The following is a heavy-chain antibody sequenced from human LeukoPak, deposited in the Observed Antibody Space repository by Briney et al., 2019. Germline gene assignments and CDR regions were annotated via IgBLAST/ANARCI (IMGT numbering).Heavy chain of an antibody. Sequence: PGGSLRLSCAASGFRFTNYWMSWVRQAPGKGLEWVANIKQDGSEKDYMDSVKGRFTISRDNAKNSLYLQMNSLRAEDTALYYCAKDRTGYGSGSYSHFDYWGQGTLVTVSS. CDR3: AKDRTGYGSGSYSHFDY. CDR1: GFRFTNYW. J-gene: IGHJ4*02. D-gene: IGHD3-10*01. V-gene: IGHV3-7*03. CDR2: IKQDGSEK.